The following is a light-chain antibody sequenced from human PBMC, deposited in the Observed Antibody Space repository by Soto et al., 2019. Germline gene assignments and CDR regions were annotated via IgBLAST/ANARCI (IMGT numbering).Light chain of an antibody. CDR2: EVS. J-gene: IGLJ3*02. Sequence: QPVLTQPASVSGSPGQSITISCTGTSSDVGGYNYVSWYQHHPVKAPKLMIYEVSNRPSGVSDRFSGSRSGNTASLTISGLQAEDESDYYCISYTSSSTWVFGGGTQLTVL. CDR3: ISYTSSSTWV. V-gene: IGLV2-14*01. CDR1: SSDVGGYNY.